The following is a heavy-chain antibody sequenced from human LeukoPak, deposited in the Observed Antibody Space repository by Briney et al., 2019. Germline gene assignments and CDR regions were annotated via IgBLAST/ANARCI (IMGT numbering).Heavy chain of an antibody. Sequence: GGSLRLSCAASGFTFSTYWMSWVRQAPVKGLEWVANIKQDGSEEYYVDSGNGRFTVSRDNAKNSVYLQMNSLRGDDTAVYYCARYQGGGWDVWGQGTTVTVSS. V-gene: IGHV3-7*01. CDR1: GFTFSTYW. J-gene: IGHJ6*02. D-gene: IGHD6-25*01. CDR3: ARYQGGGWDV. CDR2: IKQDGSEE.